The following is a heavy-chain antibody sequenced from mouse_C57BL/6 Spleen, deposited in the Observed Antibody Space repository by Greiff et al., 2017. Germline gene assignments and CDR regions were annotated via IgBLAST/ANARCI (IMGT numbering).Heavy chain of an antibody. J-gene: IGHJ3*01. CDR3: AREGLGSGFAY. V-gene: IGHV5-15*01. CDR2: ISNLAYSI. D-gene: IGHD3-1*01. Sequence: EVMLVESGGGLVQPGGSLKLSCAASGFTFSDYGMAWVRQAPRKGPEWVAFISNLAYSIYYADTVTGRFTISRENAKNTLYLEMSSLRSEDTAMYYCAREGLGSGFAYWGQGTLVTVSA. CDR1: GFTFSDYG.